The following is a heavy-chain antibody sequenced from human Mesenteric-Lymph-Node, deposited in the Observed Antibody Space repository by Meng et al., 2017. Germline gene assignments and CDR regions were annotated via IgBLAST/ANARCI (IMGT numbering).Heavy chain of an antibody. V-gene: IGHV3-21*04. D-gene: IGHD3-22*01. Sequence: GESLKISCAASGFTFSSYSMNWVRQAPGKGLEWVSSISSSSSYIYYADSVKGRFTISRDNAKNSLYLQMNSLRAEDTAVYYCARTYYYDSSGSSPAGTDAFDIWGQGTMVTVSS. J-gene: IGHJ3*02. CDR3: ARTYYYDSSGSSPAGTDAFDI. CDR1: GFTFSSYS. CDR2: ISSSSSYI.